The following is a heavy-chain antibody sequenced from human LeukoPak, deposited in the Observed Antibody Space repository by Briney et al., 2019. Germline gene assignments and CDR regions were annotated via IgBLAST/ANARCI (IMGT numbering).Heavy chain of an antibody. CDR2: ISGSGDTT. CDR3: AKSQRDDQQVVQRIDY. D-gene: IGHD2-2*01. CDR1: GFTFSTYA. Sequence: GGSLRLSCAASGFTFSTYAMSWVRQAPGKGLEWVSSISGSGDTTYYTGSVKGRFTISRDNSKNALYLQMSSLRAEDTAVYYCAKSQRDDQQVVQRIDYWGQGTLVTVSS. V-gene: IGHV3-23*01. J-gene: IGHJ4*02.